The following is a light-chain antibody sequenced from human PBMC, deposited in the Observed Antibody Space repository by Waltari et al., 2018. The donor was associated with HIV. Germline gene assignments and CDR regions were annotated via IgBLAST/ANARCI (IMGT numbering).Light chain of an antibody. CDR2: KTS. CDR1: QIIHNW. Sequence: DVQMTQSTSTLSAGVGDKVTITCRASQIIHNWLAWYQQKPGKPPKLLIYKTSYLESGVPSRFSGSGSGADFTLTIDGLQPDDFATYYCQQYNSHSYTFGQGTKVDVK. V-gene: IGKV1-5*03. CDR3: QQYNSHSYT. J-gene: IGKJ2*01.